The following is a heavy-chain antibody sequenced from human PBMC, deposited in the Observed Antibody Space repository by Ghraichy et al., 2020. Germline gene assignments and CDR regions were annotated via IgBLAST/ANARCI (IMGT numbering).Heavy chain of an antibody. CDR1: GYSFTTYG. CDR3: AIYQSAWGLGDY. D-gene: IGHD2-2*02. Sequence: ASVKVSCKTSGYSFTTYGISWVRQAPGQGLEWMGWINTYNGKANYAQQFQDRVTMTTDISTSATYMELRSLRLDDTAVYYCAIYQSAWGLGDYWGQGTLVTVSS. CDR2: INTYNGKA. J-gene: IGHJ4*02. V-gene: IGHV1-18*01.